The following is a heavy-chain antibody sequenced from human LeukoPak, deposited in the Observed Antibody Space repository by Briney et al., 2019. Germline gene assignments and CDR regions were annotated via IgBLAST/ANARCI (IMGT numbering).Heavy chain of an antibody. CDR3: ARLADRVRGVLNWFDP. D-gene: IGHD3-10*01. Sequence: GESLKISCKVSGYSFPNYWIGWVRQMPGKGLEWMGIIYPGDSDTRYSPSFQGQVTISADKSISTAYLQWSSLKASDTAMYYCARLADRVRGVLNWFDPWGQGTLVTVSS. V-gene: IGHV5-51*01. CDR2: IYPGDSDT. J-gene: IGHJ5*02. CDR1: GYSFPNYW.